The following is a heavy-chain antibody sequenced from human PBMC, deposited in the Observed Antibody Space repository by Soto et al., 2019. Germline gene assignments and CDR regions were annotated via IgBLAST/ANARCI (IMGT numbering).Heavy chain of an antibody. CDR2: LIPLFGTP. CDR3: ASGTGVTFGGVTREFDY. Sequence: QVQLVQSGAEVKKPGSSVKVSCKASGGTFSSNVFTWVRQAPGQGLEWMGRLIPLFGTPIYAQKFQGRLTITADESTSTAYMALSILTSDDTAIYYCASGTGVTFGGVTREFDYWGRGTLVTVFS. D-gene: IGHD3-16*01. V-gene: IGHV1-69*01. J-gene: IGHJ4*02. CDR1: GGTFSSNV.